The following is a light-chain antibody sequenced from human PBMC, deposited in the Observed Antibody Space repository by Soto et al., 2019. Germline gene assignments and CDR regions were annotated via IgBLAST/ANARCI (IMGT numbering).Light chain of an antibody. CDR1: NTDFGNNNL. Sequence: QSVLTQPASVSGSPGQSITISCTGTNTDFGNNNLVSWFQQHPGKAPKLLIYEASRRSSGVSKRFSGSKSGNTASLTISELEPEDEAVYYCSSYIDSTTFYVFATGTKLTVL. CDR3: SSYIDSTTFYV. J-gene: IGLJ1*01. V-gene: IGLV2-23*01. CDR2: EAS.